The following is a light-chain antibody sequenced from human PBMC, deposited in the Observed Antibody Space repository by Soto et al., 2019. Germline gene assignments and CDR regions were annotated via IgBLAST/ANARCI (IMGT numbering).Light chain of an antibody. J-gene: IGKJ4*01. V-gene: IGKV1-9*01. CDR2: AAS. Sequence: DIQMTQSPSFLSASVRDRVTITCRASQGISSYLAWYQQKPGKAPKLLIYAASTLQRGVPSRFSGSGSGTEFTLTISSLQPEDFATYYCQQLNSYPGLTFGGGTKVDIK. CDR3: QQLNSYPGLT. CDR1: QGISSY.